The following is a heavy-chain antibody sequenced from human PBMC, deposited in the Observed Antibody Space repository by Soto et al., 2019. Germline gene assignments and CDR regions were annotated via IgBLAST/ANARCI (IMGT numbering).Heavy chain of an antibody. V-gene: IGHV3-7*01. D-gene: IGHD3-3*01. CDR1: GFTFSSYW. CDR3: ARDRYGVVTTFDY. J-gene: IGHJ4*02. CDR2: IKQDGSEK. Sequence: PGGSLRLSCAASGFTFSSYWMSWFRQAPGKGLEWVANIKQDGSEKYYVDSVKGRFTISRDNAKNSLYLQMNSLRAEDTAVYYWARDRYGVVTTFDYWGQGTLVTVSS.